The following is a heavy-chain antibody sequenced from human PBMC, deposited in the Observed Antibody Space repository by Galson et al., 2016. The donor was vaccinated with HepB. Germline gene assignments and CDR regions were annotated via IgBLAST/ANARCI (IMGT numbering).Heavy chain of an antibody. Sequence: QSGAEVKKPGESLKISCKGSGYSFNMYWIGWVRQIPGKGLEWMGIIHPSDSETRYSPSFEGQVTISADKSISTAYLQLSSLKAADTAIYYCARLGCFCGAGCDACYGIDVGGQGTTVTVSS. CDR3: ARLGCFCGAGCDACYGIDV. CDR1: GYSFNMYW. CDR2: IHPSDSET. D-gene: IGHD2-15*01. J-gene: IGHJ6*02. V-gene: IGHV5-51*01.